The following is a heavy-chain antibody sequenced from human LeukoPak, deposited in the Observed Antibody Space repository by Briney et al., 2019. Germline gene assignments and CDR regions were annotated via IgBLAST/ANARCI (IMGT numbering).Heavy chain of an antibody. CDR3: AKDVDTAMVGIDY. V-gene: IGHV3-74*01. D-gene: IGHD5-18*01. Sequence: GGSLRLSCAASGFTSSSYWMHWVRQAPGKGLVWVSRINSDGSSTSYADSVKGRFTISRDNAKNTLYLQMNSLRAEDTAVYYCAKDVDTAMVGIDYWGQGTLVTVSS. J-gene: IGHJ4*02. CDR2: INSDGSST. CDR1: GFTSSSYW.